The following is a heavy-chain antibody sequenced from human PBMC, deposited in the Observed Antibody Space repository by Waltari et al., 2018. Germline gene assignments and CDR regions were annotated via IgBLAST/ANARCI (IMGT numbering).Heavy chain of an antibody. D-gene: IGHD1-7*01. CDR1: GFTLSDYW. Sequence: EVLLVESGGDIVQPGGSLRLPCAASGFTLSDYWMHWVRQGPGKGLVWVYRIESHESRTTYADSVECRFTISRNNAKNTMYLQMNSLRPEDTAVYYCARGRPNDWNYVGGVDYWGQGTLVTVSS. V-gene: IGHV3-74*01. CDR3: ARGRPNDWNYVGGVDY. J-gene: IGHJ4*02. CDR2: IESHESRT.